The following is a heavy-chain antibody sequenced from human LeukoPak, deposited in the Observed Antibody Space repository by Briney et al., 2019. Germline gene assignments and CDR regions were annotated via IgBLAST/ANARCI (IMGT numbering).Heavy chain of an antibody. D-gene: IGHD3-10*02. J-gene: IGHJ6*04. CDR1: GFAFSSYG. Sequence: GGTLRLSCAASGFAFSSYGMSWVRQAPGKGLEWVSAISGSGSTIYYADSVKGRFTISRDNAKNSLYLQMNSLRAEDTAVYYCAELGITMIGGVWGKGTTVTISS. CDR3: AELGITMIGGV. CDR2: ISGSGSTI. V-gene: IGHV3-48*04.